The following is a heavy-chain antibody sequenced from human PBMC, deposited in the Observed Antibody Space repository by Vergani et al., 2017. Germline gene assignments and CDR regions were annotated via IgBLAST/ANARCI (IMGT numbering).Heavy chain of an antibody. CDR3: AGVRKDLVGDEDNWYFDL. J-gene: IGHJ2*01. CDR2: ISSSSSYT. V-gene: IGHV3-11*06. D-gene: IGHD1-26*01. CDR1: GFTFSDYY. Sequence: QVQLVESGGGLVKPGGSLRLSCAASGFTFSDYYMSWIRQAPGKGLEWVSYISSSSSYTNYADSVKGRFTISRDNAKNSLYLQMNSLRAEDTAVYYCAGVRKDLVGDEDNWYFDLWGRGTLVTVSS.